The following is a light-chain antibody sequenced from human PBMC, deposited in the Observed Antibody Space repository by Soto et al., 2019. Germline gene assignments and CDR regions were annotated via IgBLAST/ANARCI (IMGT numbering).Light chain of an antibody. CDR3: QQYGSSPGT. CDR2: GAS. V-gene: IGKV3-20*01. J-gene: IGKJ1*01. CDR1: QSVSYY. Sequence: EIVLTQSPGTLSLSPGERATLSCRASQSVSYYLARYQRKPGQAPRLLIYGASSRATGIPDRFSGSGSGTDFTLTISRLEPEDFAVYYCQQYGSSPGTFGQGTKVDIK.